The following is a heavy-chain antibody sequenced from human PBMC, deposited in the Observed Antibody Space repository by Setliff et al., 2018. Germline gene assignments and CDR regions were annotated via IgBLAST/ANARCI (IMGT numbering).Heavy chain of an antibody. CDR2: SEST. CDR1: GGSISSSSYY. J-gene: IGHJ4*02. CDR3: ARHEFVGGYYGSVTYRHFDY. D-gene: IGHD3-10*01. Sequence: PSETLSLTCTVSGGSISSSSYYWGWIRQSPGKGLEWIGTSESTYNNPSFKSRLTISVDTSKNQFSLQVTSVTATDTAVYYCARHEFVGGYYGSVTYRHFDYWGQGILVTVSS. V-gene: IGHV4-39*01.